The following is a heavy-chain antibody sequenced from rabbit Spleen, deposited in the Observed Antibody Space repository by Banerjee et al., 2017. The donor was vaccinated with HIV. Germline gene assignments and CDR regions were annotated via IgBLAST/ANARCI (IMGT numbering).Heavy chain of an antibody. J-gene: IGHJ4*01. D-gene: IGHD6-1*01. Sequence: QEQLVESGGGLVTLGGSLKLSCKASGIDFSNYGISWVRQAPGKGLEWIAYIYPDYGSTDYATWVNGRFTISLDNAQNTVFLQMTSLTAADTATYFCGRGDVGLNGYHHATIGGLSLWGPGTLVTVS. CDR3: GRGDVGLNGYHHATIGGLSL. CDR2: IYPDYGST. V-gene: IGHV1S47*01. CDR1: GIDFSNYG.